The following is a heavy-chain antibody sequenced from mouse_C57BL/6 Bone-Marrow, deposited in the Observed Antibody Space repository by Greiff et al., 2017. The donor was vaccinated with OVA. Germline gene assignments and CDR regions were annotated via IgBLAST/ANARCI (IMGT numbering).Heavy chain of an antibody. CDR3: TTYRY. V-gene: IGHV14-4*01. CDR1: GFNIKDDY. Sequence: EVKLQESGAELVRPGASVKLSWTASGFNIKDDYMHWVKERPEQGLEWIGWIDPENGDTEYASKFQGKATITADTSSKTVYLHLSSLTSEDTAVYYCTTYRYWGQGTTLTVSS. J-gene: IGHJ2*01. CDR2: IDPENGDT.